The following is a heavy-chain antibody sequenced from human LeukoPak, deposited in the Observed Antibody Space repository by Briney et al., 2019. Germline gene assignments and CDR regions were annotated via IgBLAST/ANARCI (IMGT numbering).Heavy chain of an antibody. D-gene: IGHD1-26*01. CDR2: IYYSGST. V-gene: IGHV4-39*02. Sequence: PSETLSLTCTVSGGSISSSSYYWGWTRQPPGEGLEWIGSIYYSGSTYYNPSLKSRVTISVDTSKNQFSLKLSSVTAADTAVYYCAREANSGSYYWGQGTLVTVSS. CDR1: GGSISSSSYY. J-gene: IGHJ4*02. CDR3: AREANSGSYY.